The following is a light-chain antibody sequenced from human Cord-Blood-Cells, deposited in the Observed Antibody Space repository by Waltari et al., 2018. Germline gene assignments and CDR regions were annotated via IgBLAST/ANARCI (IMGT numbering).Light chain of an antibody. CDR2: AAS. V-gene: IGKV1-39*01. CDR1: QSISSY. CDR3: QQSYSTPLT. Sequence: DIQMTQSPYSLSASVGDRVTITCRASQSISSYLNWYQQNPGKAPKLLIYAASSLQSGVPSRFSGSGSGTDFTLTISSLQPEDFATYYCQQSYSTPLTFGGGTKVEIK. J-gene: IGKJ4*01.